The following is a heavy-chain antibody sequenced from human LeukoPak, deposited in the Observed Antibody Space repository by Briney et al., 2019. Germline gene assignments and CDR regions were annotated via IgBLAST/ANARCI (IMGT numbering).Heavy chain of an antibody. CDR2: INPSGGST. V-gene: IGHV1-46*01. Sequence: GASVKVSCKASGYTFTSYYMHWVRQAPGQGLEWMGIINPSGGSTSYAQKFQGRVTMTRDTSTTTVYMELSSLRSEDTAVYYCARDEVAGTHYYGMDVWGKGTTVTVSS. CDR3: ARDEVAGTHYYGMDV. D-gene: IGHD6-19*01. J-gene: IGHJ6*04. CDR1: GYTFTSYY.